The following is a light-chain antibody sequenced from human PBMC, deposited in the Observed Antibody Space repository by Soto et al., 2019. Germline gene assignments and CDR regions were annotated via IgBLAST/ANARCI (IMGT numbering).Light chain of an antibody. CDR2: GAS. CDR1: QSVSSC. CDR3: QQYNNWPRT. V-gene: IGKV3-15*01. J-gene: IGKJ1*01. Sequence: IVMTQSQATLSVSPGASATLSCRASQSVSSCLAWYQQKPGQAPRLLIYGASTWASGIPARFSGSGSGTEFTLTISSLQSDDFAAYSCQQYNNWPRTFGQGTKVGIK.